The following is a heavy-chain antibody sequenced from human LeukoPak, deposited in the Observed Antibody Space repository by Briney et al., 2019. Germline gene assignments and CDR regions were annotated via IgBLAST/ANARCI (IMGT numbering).Heavy chain of an antibody. CDR3: AREGSGYSYGYGS. V-gene: IGHV1-69*05. J-gene: IGHJ4*02. CDR1: GYTFTSYG. CDR2: IIPIFGTA. D-gene: IGHD5-18*01. Sequence: ASVKVSYKASGYTFTSYGISWVRQAPGQGLEWMGRIIPIFGTANYAQKFQGRVTITTDESTSTAYMELSSLRSEDTAVYYCAREGSGYSYGYGSWGQGTLVTVSS.